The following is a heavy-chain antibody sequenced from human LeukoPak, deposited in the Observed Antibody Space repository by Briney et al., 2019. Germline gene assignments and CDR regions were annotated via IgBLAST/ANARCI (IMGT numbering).Heavy chain of an antibody. CDR1: GFTFSSYA. CDR3: ARAGIVVVPAPLDY. D-gene: IGHD2-2*01. V-gene: IGHV3-30*09. CDR2: ISYDGSNK. J-gene: IGHJ4*02. Sequence: GGSLRLSCAASGFTFSSYAMHWVRQAPGKGLEWVAVISYDGSNKYYADSVKGRFAISRDNSKNTLYLQMNSLRAEDTAVYYCARAGIVVVPAPLDYWGQGTLVTVSS.